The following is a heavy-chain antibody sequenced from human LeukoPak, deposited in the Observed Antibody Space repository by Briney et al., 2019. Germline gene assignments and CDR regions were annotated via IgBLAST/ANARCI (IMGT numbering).Heavy chain of an antibody. Sequence: GTLSLTCAVSGGSFSDYYWSWIHQPPGKGLEWVSSISSSRSHIYYGNSIKGRFTISRVNAKNSLYLQMNSLRAEDTAVYFCARGPGIRAGYYFGYWGWGT. J-gene: IGHJ4*02. V-gene: IGHV3-11*06. D-gene: IGHD6-13*01. CDR2: ISSSRSHI. CDR1: GGSFSDYY. CDR3: ARGPGIRAGYYFGY.